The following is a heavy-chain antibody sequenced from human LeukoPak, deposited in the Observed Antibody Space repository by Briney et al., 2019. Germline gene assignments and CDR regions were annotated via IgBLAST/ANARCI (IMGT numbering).Heavy chain of an antibody. CDR3: ARVRQQLVRLYYFDY. J-gene: IGHJ4*02. V-gene: IGHV3-20*04. CDR1: GFTFDDYG. CDR2: IYWNGGST. Sequence: PGGSLRLSCAATGFTFDDYGMSWVRQAPGKGLEWVSGIYWNGGSTGYADSVKGRFTISRDNAKNSLYLQMNSLRAEDTALYYCARVRQQLVRLYYFDYWGQGTLATVSS. D-gene: IGHD6-13*01.